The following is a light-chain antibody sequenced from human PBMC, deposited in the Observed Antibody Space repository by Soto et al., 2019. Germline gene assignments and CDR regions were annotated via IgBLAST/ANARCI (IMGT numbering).Light chain of an antibody. V-gene: IGKV1-33*01. Sequence: DIQMTQSPSTLSASVGDRVTITCRASQSISSWLAWYQQKPGKAPKLLIYDVSNLETGAPSRFSGGGSGTDFTFTISSLQPEDIGIYYCQQYDNLSITFGQGTRLEIK. CDR1: QSISSW. J-gene: IGKJ5*01. CDR3: QQYDNLSIT. CDR2: DVS.